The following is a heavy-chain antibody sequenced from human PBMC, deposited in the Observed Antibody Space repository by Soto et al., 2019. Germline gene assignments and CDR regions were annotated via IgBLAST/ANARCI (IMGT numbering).Heavy chain of an antibody. V-gene: IGHV4-39*01. D-gene: IGHD6-6*01. J-gene: IGHJ6*02. CDR1: GGSISSSSYY. Sequence: QLQLQESGPGLVKPSETLSLTCTVSGGSISSSSYYWGWIRQPPGKGLEWIGSIYYSGSTYYNPSLKSRVTISVDTSKNQFSLKLSSVTAADTAVYYCARQGIAARPYYYYGMDVWGQGTTVTVSS. CDR3: ARQGIAARPYYYYGMDV. CDR2: IYYSGST.